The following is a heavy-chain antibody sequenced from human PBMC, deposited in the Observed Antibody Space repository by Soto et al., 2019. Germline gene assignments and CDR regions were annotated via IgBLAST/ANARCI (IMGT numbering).Heavy chain of an antibody. CDR3: ATATMLRYCSSINCRYNWFDP. V-gene: IGHV1-24*01. J-gene: IGHJ5*02. CDR2: FDPEEGET. Sequence: QVQLVQSGGEVKKPGASVKVSCKVSGYTPTELSMHWVRQAPGEGLEWMGGFDPEEGETIYEQKFQGRVTMTEDTSTDTAYMELNSLRSEDTAVYYCATATMLRYCSSINCRYNWFDPWGQGTLVTVSS. D-gene: IGHD2-2*01. CDR1: GYTPTELS.